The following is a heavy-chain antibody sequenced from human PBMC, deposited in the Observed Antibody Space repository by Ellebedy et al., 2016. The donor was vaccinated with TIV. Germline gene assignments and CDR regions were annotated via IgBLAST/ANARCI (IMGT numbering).Heavy chain of an antibody. Sequence: PGGSLRLSCKGSGYSFTNYWIGWVRQMPGKGLEWMGIIYAGDSDTIYSPSFQGQVTISADKSSTTAYLQWSSLRASDTAMYYCARYCSGGNCYRDDAFDIWGQGTMVTVSS. J-gene: IGHJ3*02. CDR1: GYSFTNYW. D-gene: IGHD2-15*01. CDR3: ARYCSGGNCYRDDAFDI. V-gene: IGHV5-51*01. CDR2: IYAGDSDT.